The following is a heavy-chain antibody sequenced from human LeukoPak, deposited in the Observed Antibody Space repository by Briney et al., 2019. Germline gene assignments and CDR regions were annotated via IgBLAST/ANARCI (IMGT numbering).Heavy chain of an antibody. V-gene: IGHV1-2*02. CDR3: ATQRGSYLWGTDFDY. Sequence: ASVTVSCKASGYTFTGHYMHWVRQAPGQGLEWMGWINHNRGDTKYAQTFQGRVTMTRDRYISTAYMELSRLTSDDTAVYYCATQRGSYLWGTDFDYWGQGTLVTVSS. CDR2: INHNRGDT. J-gene: IGHJ4*02. D-gene: IGHD3-16*01. CDR1: GYTFTGHY.